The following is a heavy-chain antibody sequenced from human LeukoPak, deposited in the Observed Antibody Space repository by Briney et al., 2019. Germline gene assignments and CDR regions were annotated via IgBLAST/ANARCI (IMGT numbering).Heavy chain of an antibody. CDR3: ALSSWYYYYYGMDV. V-gene: IGHV7-4-1*02. Sequence: ASVKVSCKASGYTFTSYAMNWVRQAPGQGLEWMGWINTNTGNPTYAQGFTGRFVFSLDTSVSTAYLQISSLKAEDTAVYYCALSSWYYYYYGMDVWGQGTTATVSS. CDR1: GYTFTSYA. CDR2: INTNTGNP. J-gene: IGHJ6*02. D-gene: IGHD6-13*01.